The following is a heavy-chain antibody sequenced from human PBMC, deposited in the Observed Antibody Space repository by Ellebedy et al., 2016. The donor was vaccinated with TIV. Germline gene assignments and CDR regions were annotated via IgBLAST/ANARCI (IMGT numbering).Heavy chain of an antibody. V-gene: IGHV3-11*04. CDR1: GFTFSDYY. Sequence: GESLKISXAASGFTFSDYYMSWIRQAPGKGLEWVSYISSSGSTIYYADSVKGRFTISRDNAKNSLYLQMNSLRAEDTAVYYCARASSGWYEGDYWGQGTLVTVSS. D-gene: IGHD6-19*01. CDR3: ARASSGWYEGDY. J-gene: IGHJ4*02. CDR2: ISSSGSTI.